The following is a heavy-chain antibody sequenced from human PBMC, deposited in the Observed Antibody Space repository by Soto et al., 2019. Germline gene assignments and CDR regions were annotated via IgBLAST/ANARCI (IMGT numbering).Heavy chain of an antibody. CDR3: AKSGSSWYYYYGMDV. J-gene: IGHJ6*02. CDR2: ISYDGTNK. D-gene: IGHD6-13*01. CDR1: GFTFSSYG. Sequence: GGSLRLSCAASGFTFSSYGMHWVRQAPGKGLEWVAVISYDGTNKYYADSVKGRFTISRDNSKNTLYLQMNSLRAEDTAVYYCAKSGSSWYYYYGMDVWGQGTTVTVSS. V-gene: IGHV3-30*18.